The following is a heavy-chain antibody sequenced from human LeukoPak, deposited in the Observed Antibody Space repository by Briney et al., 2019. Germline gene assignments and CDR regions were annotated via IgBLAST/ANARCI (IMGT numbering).Heavy chain of an antibody. CDR2: IIPIFGTA. CDR1: GGTFSSYA. V-gene: IGHV1-69*01. Sequence: GSSVKVSCKSSGGTFSSYAISWVRQAPGQGLEWMGGIIPIFGTANYAQKFQGRVTITADESTSTAYMELSSLRSEDTAVYYCARGTKLRDYYYYYMDVWGKGTTVTISS. J-gene: IGHJ6*03. CDR3: ARGTKLRDYYYYYMDV.